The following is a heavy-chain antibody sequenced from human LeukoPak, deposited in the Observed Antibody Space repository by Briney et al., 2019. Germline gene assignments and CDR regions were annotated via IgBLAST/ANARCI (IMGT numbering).Heavy chain of an antibody. J-gene: IGHJ4*02. CDR3: ANYYDSDTYHGLIRY. V-gene: IGHV3-15*01. CDR2: IKSKTDGGTT. Sequence: GGSLRLSCAASGFTFNNAWMSWVRQAPGKGLEWVGRIKSKTDGGTTDYTAPVKGRFTISRDDSKNTVYLEMNSLKTDDTAVYYCANYYDSDTYHGLIRYWGQGTLVTVSS. D-gene: IGHD3-22*01. CDR1: GFTFNNAW.